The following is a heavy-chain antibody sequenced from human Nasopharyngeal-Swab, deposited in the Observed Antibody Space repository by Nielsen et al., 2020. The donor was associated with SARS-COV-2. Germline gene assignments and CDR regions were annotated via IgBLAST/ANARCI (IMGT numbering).Heavy chain of an antibody. V-gene: IGHV4-39*01. CDR3: AGVSMDSGY. Sequence: GSLRLSCTVSGGSISSSSYYWGWIRQPPGKGLEWIGSIYYSGSTYYNPSLKSRVTISVDTSKNQFSLKLSSVTAADTAVYYCAGVSMDSGYWGQGTLVTVSS. D-gene: IGHD5-24*01. CDR2: IYYSGST. J-gene: IGHJ4*02. CDR1: GGSISSSSYY.